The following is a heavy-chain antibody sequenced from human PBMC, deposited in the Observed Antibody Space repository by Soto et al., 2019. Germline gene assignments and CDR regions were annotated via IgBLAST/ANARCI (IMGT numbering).Heavy chain of an antibody. CDR2: IYHSGIT. Sequence: ASETLALTCAGSGGSIVSGGYFWSWIRQPPGKGLEWIGNIYHSGITYYNPSLKSRVTISVDRSKNQFSLRLSSVTAADTAVYYCARDRGSSTGSGMDVWGQGTTVTVSS. V-gene: IGHV4-30-2*01. D-gene: IGHD6-25*01. CDR3: ARDRGSSTGSGMDV. J-gene: IGHJ6*02. CDR1: GGSIVSGGYF.